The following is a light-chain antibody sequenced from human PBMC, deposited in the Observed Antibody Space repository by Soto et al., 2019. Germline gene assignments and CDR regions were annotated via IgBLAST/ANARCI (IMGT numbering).Light chain of an antibody. CDR2: DAS. CDR3: QQRSNWPWT. V-gene: IGKV3-11*01. J-gene: IGKJ1*01. Sequence: EIVLTHSPATLSLSPGERATLSFRASQSVSSYLAWYQQKPGQAPRLLIYDASNRATGIPARFSGSGSGTDFTLTISSLEPEDFAVYYCQQRSNWPWTFSQGTKVDIK. CDR1: QSVSSY.